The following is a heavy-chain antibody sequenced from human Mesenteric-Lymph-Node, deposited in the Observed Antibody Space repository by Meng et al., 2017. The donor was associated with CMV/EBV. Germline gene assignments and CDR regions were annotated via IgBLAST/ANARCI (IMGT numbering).Heavy chain of an antibody. J-gene: IGHJ4*02. Sequence: ASVKVSCKASGYSFTNYGITWVRQAPGQGLEWMGWIISYKGNLNYAPRFEGRVTMTLDTSTSTAYMELRSLRYDDTAIYYCARDLETLWQQPGHWGPGTLVTVSS. CDR2: IISYKGNL. CDR1: GYSFTNYG. D-gene: IGHD6-13*01. CDR3: ARDLETLWQQPGH. V-gene: IGHV1-18*01.